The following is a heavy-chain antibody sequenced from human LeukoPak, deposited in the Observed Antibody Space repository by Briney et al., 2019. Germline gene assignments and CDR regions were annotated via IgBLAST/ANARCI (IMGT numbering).Heavy chain of an antibody. D-gene: IGHD6-13*01. CDR2: INPNSGGT. Sequence: GASVKVSCKASGYTFTGYYMHWVRQPPGQGLEWMGRINPNSGGTNYAQKFQGRVTMTRDTSISTAYMELSRLRSDDTAVYYCARYIAAAGKGYYYYYMDVWGKGTTVTVSS. CDR1: GYTFTGYY. CDR3: ARYIAAAGKGYYYYYMDV. J-gene: IGHJ6*03. V-gene: IGHV1-2*06.